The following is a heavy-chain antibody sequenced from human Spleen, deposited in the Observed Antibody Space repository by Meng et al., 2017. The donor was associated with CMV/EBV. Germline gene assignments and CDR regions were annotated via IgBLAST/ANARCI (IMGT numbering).Heavy chain of an antibody. D-gene: IGHD3-22*01. J-gene: IGHJ4*02. Sequence: WVRQAPGKGLELMGWINPNIGGTNYAQKFQGRVTMTRDTSISTAYMELSRLRSDDTAVYYCAREVGQNYYDSSGYYFPTHKRAFDYWGQGTLVTVSS. CDR2: INPNIGGT. V-gene: IGHV1-2*02. CDR3: AREVGQNYYDSSGYYFPTHKRAFDY.